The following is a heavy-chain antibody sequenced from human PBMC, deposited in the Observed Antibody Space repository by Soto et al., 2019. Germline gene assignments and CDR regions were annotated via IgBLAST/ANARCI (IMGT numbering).Heavy chain of an antibody. CDR2: ISGSGRTL. CDR1: GIVFSDY. J-gene: IGHJ5*02. V-gene: IGHV3-11*01. CDR3: ARLPLPWGWFDP. Sequence: QVQLVESGGGLVKPGGSLRLSCAASGIVFSDYMSWVRQAPGEGLEWLSYISGSGRTLYSADSVKGRVTISRDNATNSLYLQMNNARTEDTAVYDGARLPLPWGWFDPWGQGTLVTVSS. D-gene: IGHD3-16*01.